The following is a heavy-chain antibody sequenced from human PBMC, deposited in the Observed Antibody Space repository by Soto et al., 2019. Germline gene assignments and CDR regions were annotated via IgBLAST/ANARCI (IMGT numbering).Heavy chain of an antibody. Sequence: GASVKVSCKASGGTFSSYAISWVRQAPGQGLEWMGGIIPIFGTANYAQKLQGRVTITADESTSTAYMELSSLRSEDTAVYYCTRCSAGSGYYYFDYWGQGTLVTVSS. CDR1: GGTFSSYA. V-gene: IGHV1-69*13. CDR2: IIPIFGTA. D-gene: IGHD3-22*01. J-gene: IGHJ4*02. CDR3: TRCSAGSGYYYFDY.